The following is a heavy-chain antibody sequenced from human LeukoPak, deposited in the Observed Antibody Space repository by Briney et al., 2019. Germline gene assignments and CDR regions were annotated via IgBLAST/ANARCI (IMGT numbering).Heavy chain of an antibody. CDR1: GYTFTSYG. D-gene: IGHD2-2*01. Sequence: GASVKVSCKASGYTFTSYGISWVRQAPGQGLEWMGWISAYNGNTNYAQKLQGRVTMTTDTSTSIAYMELRSLRSDDTAVYYCAGGYCSSTSCSEDWFDPWGQGTLVTVSS. CDR2: ISAYNGNT. J-gene: IGHJ5*02. V-gene: IGHV1-18*01. CDR3: AGGYCSSTSCSEDWFDP.